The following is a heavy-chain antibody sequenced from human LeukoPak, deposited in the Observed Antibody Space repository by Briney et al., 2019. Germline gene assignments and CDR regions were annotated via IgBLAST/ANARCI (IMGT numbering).Heavy chain of an antibody. V-gene: IGHV1-2*02. J-gene: IGHJ4*02. CDR3: AREGGRYYGSGSYSPIDY. CDR1: GYTFTGYY. CDR2: INPNSGGT. D-gene: IGHD3-10*01. Sequence: ASVKVSCKASGYTFTGYYMHWVRQAPGQGLEWMGWINPNSGGTNYAQKFQGRVTMTRDTSISTAYMELSRLRSDDTAVYYCAREGGRYYGSGSYSPIDYWGQGTLVTVSS.